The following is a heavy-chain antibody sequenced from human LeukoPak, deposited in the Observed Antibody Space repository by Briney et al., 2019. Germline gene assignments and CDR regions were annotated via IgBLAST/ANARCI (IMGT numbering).Heavy chain of an antibody. D-gene: IGHD2-2*01. CDR1: GFLFSKYW. CDR2: ISGSCGST. V-gene: IGHV3-23*01. Sequence: GGSLRLSCVASGFLFSKYWMTWVRQAPGQGLEWVSAISGSCGSTYYADSVKGRFTISRDNAKNTLYLQMNSLRAEDTAVYYCAIRAAAYNFDYWGQGTLVTDSS. J-gene: IGHJ4*02. CDR3: AIRAAAYNFDY.